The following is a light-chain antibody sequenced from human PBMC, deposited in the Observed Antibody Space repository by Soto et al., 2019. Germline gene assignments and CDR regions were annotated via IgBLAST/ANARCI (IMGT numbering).Light chain of an antibody. J-gene: IGLJ1*01. Sequence: QSVLTQPRSVSGSPGQSVTISCTGTSSDVGGYNYVSWYQQHPGKAPKLMIYDVSKRPSGVPDRFSGSKSGNTASLTISGLQAEDEADYFCAAWDDSLEEYVFGTGTKVTVL. CDR3: AAWDDSLEEYV. V-gene: IGLV2-11*01. CDR1: SSDVGGYNY. CDR2: DVS.